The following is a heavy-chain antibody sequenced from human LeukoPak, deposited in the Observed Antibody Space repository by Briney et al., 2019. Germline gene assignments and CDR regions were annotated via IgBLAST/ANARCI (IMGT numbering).Heavy chain of an antibody. CDR2: MNPNSGNT. Sequence: ASVKVSCKASGYTFTSYDINWVRQATGQGLEWMGWMNPNSGNTGYAQKFQGRVTMTRNTSISTAYMELSSLRFEDTAVYYCASLSYYYDSSGRSWYYYYGMDVWGRGTTVTVSS. V-gene: IGHV1-8*01. D-gene: IGHD3-22*01. CDR1: GYTFTSYD. J-gene: IGHJ6*02. CDR3: ASLSYYYDSSGRSWYYYYGMDV.